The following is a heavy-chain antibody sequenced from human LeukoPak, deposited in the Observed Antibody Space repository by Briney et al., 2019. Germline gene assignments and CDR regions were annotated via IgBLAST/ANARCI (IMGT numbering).Heavy chain of an antibody. CDR2: INHSGST. D-gene: IGHD2-2*01. V-gene: IGHV4-34*01. CDR1: GGSFSGYY. Sequence: PSETLSLTCAVYGGSFSGYYWSWIRQPPGKGLEWIREINHSGSTNYNPSLKSRVTISVDTSKNQFSLKLSSVTAADTAVYYCARGSLPAAAPGEWYYFDYWGQGTLVTVSS. J-gene: IGHJ4*02. CDR3: ARGSLPAAAPGEWYYFDY.